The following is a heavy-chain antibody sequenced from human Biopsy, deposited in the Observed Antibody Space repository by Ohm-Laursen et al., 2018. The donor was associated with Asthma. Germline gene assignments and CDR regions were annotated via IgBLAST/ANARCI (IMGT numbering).Heavy chain of an antibody. CDR2: ISWNSGTI. CDR1: GFAVSRDH. Sequence: SLRLSCAASGFAVSRDHMFWVRQAPGKGLEWVSGISWNSGTIGYADSVKGRFTISRDNAKNTLYLQMNSLTGEDTAVYYCAKDKGGPRIGVAGTFDHRGQGTLVTVSS. V-gene: IGHV3-9*01. J-gene: IGHJ4*02. D-gene: IGHD6-13*01. CDR3: AKDKGGPRIGVAGTFDH.